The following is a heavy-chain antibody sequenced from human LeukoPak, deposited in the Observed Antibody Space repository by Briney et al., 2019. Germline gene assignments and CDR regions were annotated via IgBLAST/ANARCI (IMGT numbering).Heavy chain of an antibody. CDR3: ARVSGYCSSTSCYGSFDY. CDR1: GGTFSSYA. V-gene: IGHV1-69*01. Sequence: GSSVKVSCKASGGTFSSYAISWVRQAPGQGLEWMGGIIPIFGTANYAQKLQGRVTITADESTSTAYMELSSLRSEDTAVYYCARVSGYCSSTSCYGSFDYWGQGTLVTVSS. D-gene: IGHD2-2*01. CDR2: IIPIFGTA. J-gene: IGHJ4*02.